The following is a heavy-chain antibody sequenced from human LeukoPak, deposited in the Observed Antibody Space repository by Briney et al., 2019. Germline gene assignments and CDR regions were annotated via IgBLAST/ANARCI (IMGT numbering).Heavy chain of an antibody. J-gene: IGHJ4*02. CDR1: GVSISSSNYY. D-gene: IGHD6-6*01. V-gene: IGHV4-39*07. Sequence: SETLSLTCTVSGVSISSSNYYWGWIRQPPGKGLEWIGSMYYTGSTYYNPSLKSRVTISVDTSKNQFSLKLSSVTAADTAVYYCARGASSSYYWGQGTLVTVSS. CDR3: ARGASSSYY. CDR2: MYYTGST.